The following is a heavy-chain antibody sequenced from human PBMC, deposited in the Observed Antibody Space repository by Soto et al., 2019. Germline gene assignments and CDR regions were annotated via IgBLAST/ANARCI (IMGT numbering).Heavy chain of an antibody. D-gene: IGHD5-18*01. CDR2: IYYTGST. J-gene: IGHJ4*02. CDR1: GGSISGYY. V-gene: IGHV4-59*12. CDR3: ARGGTTMVKYYFDY. Sequence: SETLSLTCTVSGGSISGYYWSWIRQPPGKRLEWIGYIYYTGSTNYNPSLRSRVTISIDTSKNQFSLRLSSVTAADTAVYYCARGGTTMVKYYFDYWGQGALVTVSS.